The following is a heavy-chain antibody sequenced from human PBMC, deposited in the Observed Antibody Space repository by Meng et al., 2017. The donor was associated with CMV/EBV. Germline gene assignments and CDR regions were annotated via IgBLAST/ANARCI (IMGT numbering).Heavy chain of an antibody. D-gene: IGHD5-18*01. CDR1: GGSISSYY. V-gene: IGHV4-59*01. Sequence: GSLRLSCTVSGGSISSYYWSWIRQPPGKGLEWIGYIYYSGSTNYNPSLKSRVTISVDTSKNQFSLKLSSVTAADTAVYYCARDMESYGYGSWGQGTLVTVSS. CDR2: IYYSGST. J-gene: IGHJ5*02. CDR3: ARDMESYGYGS.